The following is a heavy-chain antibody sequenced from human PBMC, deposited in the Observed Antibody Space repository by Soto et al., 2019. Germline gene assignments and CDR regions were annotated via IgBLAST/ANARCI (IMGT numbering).Heavy chain of an antibody. D-gene: IGHD1-20*01. CDR1: GFTFSSYA. CDR2: ISGSGGST. V-gene: IGHV3-23*01. J-gene: IGHJ5*02. Sequence: EVQLLESGGGLVQPGGSLRLSCAASGFTFSSYAMSWVRQAPGKGLEWVSAISGSGGSTYYADSVKGRFTISRDNSKNTLYLQMNSLRVEDTAVYYCARGKGNNWNYIWFDPWGQGTLVTVSS. CDR3: ARGKGNNWNYIWFDP.